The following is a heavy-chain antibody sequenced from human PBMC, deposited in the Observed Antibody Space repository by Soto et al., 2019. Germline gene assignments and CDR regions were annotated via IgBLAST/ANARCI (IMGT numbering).Heavy chain of an antibody. CDR1: AYTFTSYG. V-gene: IGHV1-18*01. CDR3: AIGVYFDSSGPSFHN. D-gene: IGHD3-22*01. J-gene: IGHJ4*02. Sequence: VKVYCKASAYTFTSYGINWVRQAPGQRLERMGWISVYNGKTNYAKKHQCRVTMTTDTSTSTAYMELSSMKSGHTGVSYCAIGVYFDSSGPSFHNWDQGPLHTGSS. CDR2: ISVYNGKT.